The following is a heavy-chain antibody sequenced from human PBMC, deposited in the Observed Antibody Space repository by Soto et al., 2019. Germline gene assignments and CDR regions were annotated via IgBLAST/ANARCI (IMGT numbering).Heavy chain of an antibody. D-gene: IGHD1-7*01. CDR2: IKSKTDGGTT. Sequence: GGSLRLSCAASGFTFSNAWMSWVRQAPGKGLEWVGRIKSKTDGGTTDYAAPVKGRFTISRDDSKNTLYLQMNSLKTEDTAVYYCTTGYNWNYLGLDPWGQGTLVTVSS. V-gene: IGHV3-15*01. J-gene: IGHJ5*02. CDR1: GFTFSNAW. CDR3: TTGYNWNYLGLDP.